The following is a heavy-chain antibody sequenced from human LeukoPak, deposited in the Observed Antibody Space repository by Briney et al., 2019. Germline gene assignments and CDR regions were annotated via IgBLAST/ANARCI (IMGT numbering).Heavy chain of an antibody. CDR2: IDHSGST. D-gene: IGHD4-17*01. CDR3: ARGFDYGDFDY. Sequence: SETLSLTCAVYGGSFRGYYWSWIRQSPGKGLEWIGEIDHSGSTNYNPSLKSRVTISVDTSKNQFSLKLSSVTAADTAVYYCARGFDYGDFDYWGQGTLVTVSS. CDR1: GGSFRGYY. J-gene: IGHJ4*02. V-gene: IGHV4-34*01.